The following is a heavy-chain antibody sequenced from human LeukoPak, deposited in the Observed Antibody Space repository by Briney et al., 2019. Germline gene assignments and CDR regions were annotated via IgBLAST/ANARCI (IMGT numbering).Heavy chain of an antibody. CDR2: ISGSSYI. Sequence: GGSLRLSCVASGFTFSSYSMNWVRQAPGKGLEWVSSISGSSYIYYADSVKGRFTISRDNAKNSLYLQMNSLRAEDTAVFYCARAPAREYQLLLGYWGQGTLVTVSS. CDR3: ARAPAREYQLLLGY. V-gene: IGHV3-21*01. D-gene: IGHD2-2*01. J-gene: IGHJ4*02. CDR1: GFTFSSYS.